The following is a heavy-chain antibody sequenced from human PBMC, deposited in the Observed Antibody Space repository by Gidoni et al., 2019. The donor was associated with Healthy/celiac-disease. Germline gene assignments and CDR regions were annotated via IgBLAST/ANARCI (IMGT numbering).Heavy chain of an antibody. J-gene: IGHJ3*02. CDR3: AKDERGSYSGSYYEMGDAFDI. D-gene: IGHD1-26*01. CDR1: GFTFSSTA. V-gene: IGHV3-23*01. Sequence: EVQLLESGGGLVQPGGSLRLSCAASGFTFSSTALSWVRQAPRTGLGWVLGICGSCGSTYYADSGKGRLNIPRDNSKNTLYRQMNSLRAEDTAVYYCAKDERGSYSGSYYEMGDAFDIWGQGTMVTVSS. CDR2: ICGSCGST.